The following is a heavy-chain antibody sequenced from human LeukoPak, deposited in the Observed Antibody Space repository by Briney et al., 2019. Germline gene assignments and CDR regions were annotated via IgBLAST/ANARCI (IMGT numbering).Heavy chain of an antibody. Sequence: SVKVSCKASGYTFTGYYMHWVRQAPGQGLEWMGGIIPIFGTANYAQKFQGRVTITADESTSTAYMELSSLRSEDTAVYYCARGHQLLFSWFDPWGQGTLVTVSS. V-gene: IGHV1-69*13. J-gene: IGHJ5*02. D-gene: IGHD2-2*01. CDR1: GYTFTGYY. CDR2: IIPIFGTA. CDR3: ARGHQLLFSWFDP.